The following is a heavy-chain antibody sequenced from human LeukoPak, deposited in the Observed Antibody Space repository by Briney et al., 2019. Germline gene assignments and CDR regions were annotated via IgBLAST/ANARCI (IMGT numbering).Heavy chain of an antibody. Sequence: SETLSLTCTVSGGSISSGDYYWSWIRQPPGKGLEWIGYIYYSGTTYYNPSLKSRVTISADTSTNQFSLKMTSVTAADTAVYYCARVGTYSSSWYYFDYWGRGTLVTVSS. D-gene: IGHD6-13*01. CDR2: IYYSGTT. J-gene: IGHJ4*02. CDR1: GGSISSGDYY. CDR3: ARVGTYSSSWYYFDY. V-gene: IGHV4-30-4*01.